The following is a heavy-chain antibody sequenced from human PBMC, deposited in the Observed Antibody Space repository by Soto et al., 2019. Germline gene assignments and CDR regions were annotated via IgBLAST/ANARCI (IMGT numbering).Heavy chain of an antibody. Sequence: GSLRLSCAASGFTFSSYAISWVRQAPGKGLEWVSAISGSGGSTYYADSVKGRFTISRDNSKNTLYLQMNSLRAEDTAVYYCAKDRSGYSSGWAPPQYFQHWGQGTLVTVS. J-gene: IGHJ1*01. V-gene: IGHV3-23*01. CDR2: ISGSGGST. D-gene: IGHD6-19*01. CDR1: GFTFSSYA. CDR3: AKDRSGYSSGWAPPQYFQH.